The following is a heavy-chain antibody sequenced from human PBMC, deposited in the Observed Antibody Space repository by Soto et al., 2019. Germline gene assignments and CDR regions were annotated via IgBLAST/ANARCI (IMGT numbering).Heavy chain of an antibody. V-gene: IGHV5-51*01. J-gene: IGHJ4*02. Sequence: PGESLKISCQCSGNSFTTYWIALVRQMPGKGLEWMGIIYPGDSDTRYSPSFQGQVTISADKSISTAYLQWSSLKASDTAMYYCARQGYTYGYDYWGQGTQVTVSS. CDR1: GNSFTTYW. D-gene: IGHD5-18*01. CDR3: ARQGYTYGYDY. CDR2: IYPGDSDT.